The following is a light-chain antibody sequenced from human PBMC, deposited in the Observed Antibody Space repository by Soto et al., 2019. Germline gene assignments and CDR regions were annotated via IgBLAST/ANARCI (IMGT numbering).Light chain of an antibody. CDR2: EVS. CDR1: SSDVGAYNY. J-gene: IGLJ1*01. Sequence: QSVLTQPPSASGSPGQSVTISCTGTSSDVGAYNYVSWYQQHPGKAPKLMIYEVSKRPSGVPARFSGSKSGNTASLTVSGLQPEDEADYYCSSYGGSNNSVFGTGTKLTVL. CDR3: SSYGGSNNSV. V-gene: IGLV2-8*01.